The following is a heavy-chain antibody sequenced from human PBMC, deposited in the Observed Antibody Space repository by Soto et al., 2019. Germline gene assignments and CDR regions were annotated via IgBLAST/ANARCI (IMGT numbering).Heavy chain of an antibody. Sequence: SETLSLTCTVSGGSISGNYNYWGWIRQPPGKGPEWIGNVYHTGSTNSNPSLNSRVTISLDTSKNQFSLKLSSVTAADTAVYYCASRPPGAWYGVFDYWGQGTLVTVSS. D-gene: IGHD2-15*01. CDR1: GGSISGNYNY. V-gene: IGHV4-39*07. CDR3: ASRPPGAWYGVFDY. CDR2: VYHTGST. J-gene: IGHJ4*02.